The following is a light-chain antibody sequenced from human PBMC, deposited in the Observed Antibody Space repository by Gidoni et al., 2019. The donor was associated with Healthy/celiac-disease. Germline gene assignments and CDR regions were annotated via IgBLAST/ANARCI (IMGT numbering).Light chain of an antibody. V-gene: IGKV4-1*01. J-gene: IGKJ5*01. CDR1: QSVLYSSNNKNY. Sequence: DIVMTQSPDSLAVSLGERATINRKSSQSVLYSSNNKNYLAWYQQKPGQPPKLLIYWASTRESGVPDRFSGSGSGTDFTLTISSLQAEDVAVYYCQQYYSTPPTCXQXTRLEIK. CDR2: WAS. CDR3: QQYYSTPPT.